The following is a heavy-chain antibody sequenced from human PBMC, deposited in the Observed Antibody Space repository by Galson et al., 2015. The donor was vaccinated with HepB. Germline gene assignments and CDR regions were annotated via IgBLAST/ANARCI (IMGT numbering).Heavy chain of an antibody. J-gene: IGHJ5*01. CDR1: GFSVSNHY. V-gene: IGHV3-66*01. Sequence: SLRLSCAVSGFSVSNHYILWVRQAPVRGLEWVSIIYSSGKTHYADSVKGRFAISRDTSKNTVFLQMDDMRADDTGVYYCARSVVVSWFDPWGQGTPVIVTS. CDR2: IYSSGKT. CDR3: ARSVVVSWFDP. D-gene: IGHD2-21*01.